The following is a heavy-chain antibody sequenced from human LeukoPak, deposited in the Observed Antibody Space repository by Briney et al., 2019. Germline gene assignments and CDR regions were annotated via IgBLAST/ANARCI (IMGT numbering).Heavy chain of an antibody. CDR1: GGSISSGDYY. Sequence: SQTLSLTCTVSGGSISSGDYYWSWIRQPPGKGLEWIGYIYYSGSTSYNPSLKSRVTILVDTSKNQFSLKLSSMTAADTAVYYCARWDDSAWAFGNWGPGTLVTVSS. CDR3: ARWDDSAWAFGN. J-gene: IGHJ4*02. CDR2: IYYSGST. V-gene: IGHV4-30-4*08. D-gene: IGHD6-19*01.